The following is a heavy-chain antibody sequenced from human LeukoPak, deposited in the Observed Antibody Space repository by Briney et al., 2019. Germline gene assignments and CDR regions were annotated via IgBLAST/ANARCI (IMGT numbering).Heavy chain of an antibody. J-gene: IGHJ4*02. V-gene: IGHV4-30-4*01. Sequence: SQTLSLTCTVSGGSISTNDYFWSWIRQSPEKGLEWIGYIHYSGITKSNPSLESRLTLSVDTSKNQLSLRLTSVTAADTAVYYCARAPLTTATSDYFDLXXLGTLVTVSS. D-gene: IGHD4-17*01. CDR2: IHYSGIT. CDR1: GGSISTNDYF. CDR3: ARAPLTTATSDYFDL.